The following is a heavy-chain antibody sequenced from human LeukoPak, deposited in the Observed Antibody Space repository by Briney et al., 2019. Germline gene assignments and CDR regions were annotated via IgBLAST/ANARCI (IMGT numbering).Heavy chain of an antibody. V-gene: IGHV3-64*01. J-gene: IGHJ4*02. Sequence: GGSLRLSCAASGFTFSSYAMHWVRPAPGKGLEYVSAISSNGGSTYYANSVKGRFTISRDNSKNTLYLQMGSLRAEDMAVYYCARGGRIAVAAADYWGQGTLVTVSS. D-gene: IGHD6-19*01. CDR3: ARGGRIAVAAADY. CDR1: GFTFSSYA. CDR2: ISSNGGST.